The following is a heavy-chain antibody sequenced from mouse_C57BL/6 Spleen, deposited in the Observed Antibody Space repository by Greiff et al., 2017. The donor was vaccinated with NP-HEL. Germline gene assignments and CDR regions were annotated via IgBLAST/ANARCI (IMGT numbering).Heavy chain of an antibody. CDR1: GYTFTDYN. V-gene: IGHV1-22*01. D-gene: IGHD3-2*02. CDR3: ARQLRLPYWYFDV. Sequence: QLQQSGPELVKPGASVKMSCKASGYTFTDYNMHWVKQSHGKSLEWIGYINPNNGGTSYNQKFKGKATLTVNKSSSTAYMELRSLTSEDSAVYYCARQLRLPYWYFDVWGTGTTVTVSS. CDR2: INPNNGGT. J-gene: IGHJ1*03.